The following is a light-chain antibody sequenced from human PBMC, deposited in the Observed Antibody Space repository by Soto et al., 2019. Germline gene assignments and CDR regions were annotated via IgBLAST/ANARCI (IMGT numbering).Light chain of an antibody. V-gene: IGKV3-11*01. CDR3: QQRNTWPGT. J-gene: IGKJ1*01. CDR1: QTITHY. CDR2: DIS. Sequence: VLTQSPATLSLSPGDRATLSCRASQTITHYLAWYQHKPGQAPRLLIYDISNRATGIPARFSGGGSGTDVTLTISGLEPEDFAVYYCQQRNTWPGTFGQGTKVEIK.